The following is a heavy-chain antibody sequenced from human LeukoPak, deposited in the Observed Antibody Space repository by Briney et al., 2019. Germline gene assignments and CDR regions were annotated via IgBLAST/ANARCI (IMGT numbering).Heavy chain of an antibody. CDR2: MNPNSANT. D-gene: IGHD3-10*01. V-gene: IGHV1-8*02. CDR3: ARDGDGSGSHRGY. J-gene: IGHJ4*02. Sequence: ASVKVSCKASGYTFTSYGFSWVRQAPGQGLEWMGWMNPNSANTGYAQKFQGRVTMTRNTSISTAYMELSSLGSEDTAVYYCARDGDGSGSHRGYWGQGTLVTVSS. CDR1: GYTFTSYG.